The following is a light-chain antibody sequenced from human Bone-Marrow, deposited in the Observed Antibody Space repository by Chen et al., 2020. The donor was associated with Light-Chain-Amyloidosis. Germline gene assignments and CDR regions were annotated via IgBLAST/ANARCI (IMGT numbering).Light chain of an antibody. CDR3: AAWDGSRGGYV. CDR2: RNN. V-gene: IGLV1-47*01. CDR1: SSNIGITY. J-gene: IGLJ1*01. Sequence: HSVLTQPPSASGTPGQRVTISCSGASSNIGITYVYWYQHFPGAAPNLLLHRNNQRPSGVPDRFAAAKSGPSAFLAISGRRSEDEADYCCAAWDGSRGGYVFATGTKVIVL.